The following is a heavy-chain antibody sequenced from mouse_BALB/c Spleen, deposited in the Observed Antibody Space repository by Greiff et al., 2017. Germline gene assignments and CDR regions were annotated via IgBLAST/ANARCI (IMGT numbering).Heavy chain of an antibody. D-gene: IGHD2-4*01. J-gene: IGHJ1*01. CDR1: GYSFTGYF. V-gene: IGHV1-37*01. CDR3: GRDDYDVDWYFDV. Sequence: VQLKESGPELVKPGASVKISCKASGYSFTGYFMNWVKQSHGKSLEWIGRINPYNGDTFYNQKFKGKATLTVDKSSSTAHMELLSLTSEDSAVYYCGRDDYDVDWYFDVWGAGTTVTVSS. CDR2: INPYNGDT.